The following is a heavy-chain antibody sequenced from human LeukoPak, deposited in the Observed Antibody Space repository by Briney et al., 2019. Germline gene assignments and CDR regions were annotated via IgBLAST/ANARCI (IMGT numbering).Heavy chain of an antibody. D-gene: IGHD6-13*01. CDR1: GGTFSSYA. V-gene: IGHV1-69*13. J-gene: IGHJ4*02. Sequence: ASVKVSCKASGGTFSSYAISWVRQAPGQGLEWMGGIIPIFGTANSAQKFQGRVTITADQSTSTAYMELSSLRSEDTAVYYCASTSRRHSSSWPIAPQIFDYWGQGTLVTVSS. CDR3: ASTSRRHSSSWPIAPQIFDY. CDR2: IIPIFGTA.